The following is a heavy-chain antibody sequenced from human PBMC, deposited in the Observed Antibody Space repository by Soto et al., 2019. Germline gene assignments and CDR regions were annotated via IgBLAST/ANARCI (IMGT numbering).Heavy chain of an antibody. Sequence: SETLSLTCTVSGGSISSGGYYWSRIRQHPGKGLELIGYIYYSGSTYYNPSLKSRVTISVDTSKNQFSLKLSSVTAADTAVYYCARERQGYMDVWGKGTTVTVSS. V-gene: IGHV4-31*03. J-gene: IGHJ6*03. CDR3: ARERQGYMDV. CDR2: IYYSGST. CDR1: GGSISSGGYY.